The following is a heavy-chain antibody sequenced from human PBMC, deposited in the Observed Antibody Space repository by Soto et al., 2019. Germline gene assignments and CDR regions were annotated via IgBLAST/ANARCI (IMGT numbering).Heavy chain of an antibody. CDR2: INHSGST. CDR1: GGSFSGYY. J-gene: IGHJ4*02. CDR3: AREPYSSSSPFDY. Sequence: PSETLSLTCAVYGGSFSGYYWSWIRQPPGKGLEWIGEINHSGSTNYNPSLKSRVTISVDTSKNQFSLKLSSVTAADTAVYYCAREPYSSSSPFDYWGQGTLVTVSS. V-gene: IGHV4-34*01. D-gene: IGHD6-6*01.